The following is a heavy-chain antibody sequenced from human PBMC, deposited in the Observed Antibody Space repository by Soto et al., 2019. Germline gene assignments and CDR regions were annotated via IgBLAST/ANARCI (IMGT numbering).Heavy chain of an antibody. CDR2: IYSGGST. CDR1: GFTVSSNY. CDR3: ARVLLTHGDPTYYFDY. V-gene: IGHV3-66*01. Sequence: GGSLRLSCAASGFTVSSNYMSWVRQAPGKGLEWVSVIYSGGSTYYADSVKGRFTISRDNSKNTLYLQMNSLRAEDTAVYYCARVLLTHGDPTYYFDYWGQGTLVTVSS. J-gene: IGHJ4*02. D-gene: IGHD4-17*01.